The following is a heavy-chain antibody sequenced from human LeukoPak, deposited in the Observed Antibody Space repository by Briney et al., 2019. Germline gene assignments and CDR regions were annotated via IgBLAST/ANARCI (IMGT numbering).Heavy chain of an antibody. V-gene: IGHV7-4-1*02. CDR1: GYTFTSYG. CDR3: ASRHSYSSGWPFDY. CDR2: INTNTGNP. J-gene: IGHJ4*02. Sequence: ASVKVSCKASGYTFTSYGISWVRQAPGQGLEWMGWINTNTGNPTYAQGFTGRFVFSLDTSVSTAYLQISSLKAEDTAVYYCASRHSYSSGWPFDYWGQGTLVTVSS. D-gene: IGHD6-19*01.